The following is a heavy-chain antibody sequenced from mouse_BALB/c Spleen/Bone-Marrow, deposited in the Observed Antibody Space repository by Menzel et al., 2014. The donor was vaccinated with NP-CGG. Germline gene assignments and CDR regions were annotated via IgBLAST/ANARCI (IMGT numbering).Heavy chain of an antibody. D-gene: IGHD1-1*01. V-gene: IGHV1-87*01. J-gene: IGHJ4*01. CDR3: ARSYYYGSSWSAMDY. CDR2: IYPGDGDT. Sequence: QVQLKDSGAELARPGASVKLSCKASGYTFTSYWMQWVKQRPGQGLEWIGAIYPGDGDTRNTQKFKGKATLTADKSSSTAYMQLSSLASEDSAVYYCARSYYYGSSWSAMDYWGQGTSVTVSS. CDR1: GYTFTSYW.